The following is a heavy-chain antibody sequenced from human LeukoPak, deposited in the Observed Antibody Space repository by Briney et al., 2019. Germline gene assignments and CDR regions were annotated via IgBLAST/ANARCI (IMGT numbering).Heavy chain of an antibody. CDR3: AKDYGGCSGGSCYSSFDY. CDR1: GFTFSNYA. D-gene: IGHD2-15*01. J-gene: IGHJ4*02. CDR2: IGGRGDST. V-gene: IGHV3-23*01. Sequence: PGGSLRLSCAASGFTFSNYAMSWVRQAPGKGLEWVSGIGGRGDSTYYADSVKGRFTISRDNSKNTPYLQLNSLRDEDTAIYCCAKDYGGCSGGSCYSSFDYWGQGTLATVSS.